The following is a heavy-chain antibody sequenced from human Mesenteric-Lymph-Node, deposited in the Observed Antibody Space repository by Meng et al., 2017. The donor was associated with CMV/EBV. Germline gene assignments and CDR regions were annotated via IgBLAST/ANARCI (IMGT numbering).Heavy chain of an antibody. CDR3: VREEADTSSHYYGMDV. D-gene: IGHD6-13*01. CDR1: GFTFSNYE. J-gene: IGHJ6*02. CDR2: ISSSGSTI. Sequence: GESLKISCAASGFTFSNYEMNWVRQAPGKGLECISHISSSGSTIYHADFVKGRFTISRDNAKRSLYLQMNSLRVEDTAVYYCVREEADTSSHYYGMDVWGQGTTVTVSS. V-gene: IGHV3-48*03.